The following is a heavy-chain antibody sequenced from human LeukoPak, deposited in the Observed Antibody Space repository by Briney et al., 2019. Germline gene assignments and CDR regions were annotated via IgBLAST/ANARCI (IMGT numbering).Heavy chain of an antibody. Sequence: PGGSLRLSCAASGFTFSTYAISWVRQAPGQGLEWMGRIIPILGIANYAQKFQGRVTITADKSTSTAYMELSSLRSEDTAVYYCARYELAAAGTNWYYYYGMDVWGQGTTVTVSS. CDR2: IIPILGIA. CDR3: ARYELAAAGTNWYYYYGMDV. CDR1: GFTFSTYA. D-gene: IGHD6-13*01. J-gene: IGHJ6*02. V-gene: IGHV1-69*04.